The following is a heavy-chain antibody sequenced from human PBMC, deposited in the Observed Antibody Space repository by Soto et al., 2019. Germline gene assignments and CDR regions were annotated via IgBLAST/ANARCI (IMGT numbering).Heavy chain of an antibody. D-gene: IGHD6-19*01. CDR1: GGSISSYY. J-gene: IGHJ5*02. V-gene: IGHV4-59*01. CDR3: ARMYSSGFYWFDP. CDR2: IYYSGST. Sequence: SETLSLTCTVSGGSISSYYWSWIRQPPGKGLEWIGYIYYSGSTNYNPSLKSRVTISVDTSKNQFSLKLSSVTAADTAVYYCARMYSSGFYWFDPWGQGTLVTVSS.